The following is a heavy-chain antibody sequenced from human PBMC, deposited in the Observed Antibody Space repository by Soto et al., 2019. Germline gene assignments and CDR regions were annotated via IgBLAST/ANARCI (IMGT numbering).Heavy chain of an antibody. CDR3: ARDLAQLADKGYFDY. J-gene: IGHJ4*02. Sequence: GASVKVSCKASGGTFSSYAISWVRQAPGQGLEWMGGIIPIFGTANYAQKFQGRVTITADESTSTAYMELSSLRSEDTAVYYCARDLAQLADKGYFDYWGQGTLVTVSS. D-gene: IGHD6-6*01. CDR2: IIPIFGTA. V-gene: IGHV1-69*13. CDR1: GGTFSSYA.